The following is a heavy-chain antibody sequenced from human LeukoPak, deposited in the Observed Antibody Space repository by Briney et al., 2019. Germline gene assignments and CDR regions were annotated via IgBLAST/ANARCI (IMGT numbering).Heavy chain of an antibody. CDR3: ARDVRYYYDSSGYSNNYYYYYMDV. Sequence: ASVKVSCKASGYTFTSYYMHWVRQAPGQGLEWMGIINPSGGSTSYAQKFQGRVTMTRDTSISTAYMELSRLRSDDTAVYYCARDVRYYYDSSGYSNNYYYYYMDVWGEGTTVTVSS. D-gene: IGHD3-22*01. CDR2: INPSGGST. CDR1: GYTFTSYY. V-gene: IGHV1-46*01. J-gene: IGHJ6*03.